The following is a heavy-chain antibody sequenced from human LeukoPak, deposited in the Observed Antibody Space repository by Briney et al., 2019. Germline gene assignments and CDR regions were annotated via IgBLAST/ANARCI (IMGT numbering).Heavy chain of an antibody. CDR2: INPNSGDT. D-gene: IGHD3-22*01. Sequence: ASVKVSCKAYGYKFADNYLHWVRQAPGQGLEWLAWINPNSGDTKFEQKFQGRLTLTRDTSISTAYLELTGLISDDTAVYYCAKGRGYYDTGASDSWGQGTLVTVSS. J-gene: IGHJ4*02. CDR3: AKGRGYYDTGASDS. V-gene: IGHV1-2*02. CDR1: GYKFADNY.